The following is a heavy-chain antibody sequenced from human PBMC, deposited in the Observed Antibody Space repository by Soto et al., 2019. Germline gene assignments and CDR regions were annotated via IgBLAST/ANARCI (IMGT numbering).Heavy chain of an antibody. D-gene: IGHD3-22*01. J-gene: IGHJ3*01. Sequence: QVQLQESGPGLVKPSQTLSLTCTVSGGSISSGGYYWTWIRQHPGKGVEWIGYIYYSGNTKYNSCPKSRVTISVDTSKNQFSLKLNSVTAADTAVYYCTRESQRRSSGLVALDVWGQGTMVTVSS. V-gene: IGHV4-31*03. CDR1: GGSISSGGYY. CDR2: IYYSGNT. CDR3: TRESQRRSSGLVALDV.